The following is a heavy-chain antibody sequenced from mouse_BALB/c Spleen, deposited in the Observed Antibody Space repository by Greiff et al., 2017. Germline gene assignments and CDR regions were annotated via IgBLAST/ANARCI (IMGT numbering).Heavy chain of an antibody. Sequence: EVKLMESGGGLVQPGGSLRLSCATSGFTFTDYYMSWVRQPPGKALEWLGFIRNKANGYTTEYSASVKGRFTISRDNSQSILYLQMNTLRAEDSATDYCARDNYGNYYYAMDYWGQGTSVTVSS. D-gene: IGHD2-1*01. V-gene: IGHV7-3*02. CDR2: IRNKANGYTT. J-gene: IGHJ4*01. CDR1: GFTFTDYY. CDR3: ARDNYGNYYYAMDY.